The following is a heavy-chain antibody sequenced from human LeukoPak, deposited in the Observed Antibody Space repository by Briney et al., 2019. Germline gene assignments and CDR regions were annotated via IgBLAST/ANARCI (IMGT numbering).Heavy chain of an antibody. J-gene: IGHJ4*02. CDR3: ARVYPVGGGGSGYGI. CDR2: ISYDGSNN. Sequence: GGSLRLSCAASGFTFSSYAMHWVRQAPGKGLEWVAVISYDGSNNYYADSVKGRFTISRDNSKNTLYLQMNSLRAEDTAVYYCARVYPVGGGGSGYGIWGQGTLVTVSS. V-gene: IGHV3-30*04. D-gene: IGHD5-12*01. CDR1: GFTFSSYA.